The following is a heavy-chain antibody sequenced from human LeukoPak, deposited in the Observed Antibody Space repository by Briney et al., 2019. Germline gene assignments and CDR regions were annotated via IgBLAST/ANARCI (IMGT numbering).Heavy chain of an antibody. Sequence: SGTLSLTCAVSGGSISSSNWWSWVRQPPGKGLEWIGEIYHSGSTNYNPSLKSRVTISVDKSKNQFSLKLSSVTAADTAVYYCASLVLLWFGESRFDYWGQGTLVTVSS. CDR1: GGSISSSNW. D-gene: IGHD3-10*01. V-gene: IGHV4-4*02. CDR3: ASLVLLWFGESRFDY. CDR2: IYHSGST. J-gene: IGHJ4*02.